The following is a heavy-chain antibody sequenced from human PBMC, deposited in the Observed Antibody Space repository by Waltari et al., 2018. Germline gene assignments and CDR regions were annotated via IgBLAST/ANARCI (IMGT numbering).Heavy chain of an antibody. D-gene: IGHD6-13*01. CDR2: MNPNSGNT. CDR1: GYTFTLYY. V-gene: IGHV1-8*01. Sequence: QVQLLQSGAELKKPGASVTVSCKSSGYTFTLYYINWVRQATGQGLEWMGWMNPNSGNTGYAQKVQGRVTMTRNTSISTAYMVLSSLRSEDTAVYYCARAAAGNDYWGQGTLVTVSS. CDR3: ARAAAGNDY. J-gene: IGHJ4*02.